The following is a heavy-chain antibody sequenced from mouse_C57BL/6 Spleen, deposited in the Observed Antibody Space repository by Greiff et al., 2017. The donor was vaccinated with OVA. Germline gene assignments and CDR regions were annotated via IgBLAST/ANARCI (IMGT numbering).Heavy chain of an antibody. V-gene: IGHV5-6*02. D-gene: IGHD2-2*01. CDR3: AVYYGYEDYAMDY. CDR2: ISSGGSYT. J-gene: IGHJ4*01. Sequence: DVKLVESGGDLVKPGGSLKLSCAASGFTFSSYGMSWVRQTPDKRLEWVATISSGGSYTYYPDSVKGRFTISRDNAKNTLYLQMSSLKSEDTAMYYCAVYYGYEDYAMDYWGQGTSVTVSS. CDR1: GFTFSSYG.